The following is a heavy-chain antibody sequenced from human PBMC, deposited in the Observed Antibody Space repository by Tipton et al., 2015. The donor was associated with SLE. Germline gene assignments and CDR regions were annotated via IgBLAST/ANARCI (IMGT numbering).Heavy chain of an antibody. V-gene: IGHV3-23*01. D-gene: IGHD3-3*01. Sequence: GSLRLSCAASGFTFSSSAMSWVRQAPGKGLEWVSGISGSGGSTYYADSVKGRCTISRDNSKNTLYLQMNSLRAEDTAVYYCARDRRTGVRFVEWLFGIDPWGQGTLLTVSS. CDR3: ARDRRTGVRFVEWLFGIDP. CDR2: ISGSGGST. CDR1: GFTFSSSA. J-gene: IGHJ5*02.